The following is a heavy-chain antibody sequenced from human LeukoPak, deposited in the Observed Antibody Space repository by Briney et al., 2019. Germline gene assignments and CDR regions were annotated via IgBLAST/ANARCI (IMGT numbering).Heavy chain of an antibody. CDR1: GFTFSSYS. CDR3: ARAAGEP. J-gene: IGHJ5*02. Sequence: GGSLRLSCAASGFTFSSYSMNWVRQAPGKGLEWVSYISSSSTIYYADSVKGRFTISRDNAKNSLYLQMNSLRAEDTAVYYCARAAGEPWGQGTLVTVSS. CDR2: ISSSSTI. V-gene: IGHV3-48*04.